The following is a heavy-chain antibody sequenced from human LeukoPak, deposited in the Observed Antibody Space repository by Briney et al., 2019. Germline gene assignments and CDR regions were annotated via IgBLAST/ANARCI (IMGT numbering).Heavy chain of an antibody. Sequence: SETLSLTCAVYGGSFSGYYWSWIRQPPGKGLEWIGAIIHSGSTNYNPSLKSRVTISVYTSKNQFSLKLSSVTAADTAVYYCARGSVVVAATPYYFDYWGQGTLVTVSS. CDR2: IIHSGST. V-gene: IGHV4-34*01. D-gene: IGHD2-15*01. CDR1: GGSFSGYY. CDR3: ARGSVVVAATPYYFDY. J-gene: IGHJ4*02.